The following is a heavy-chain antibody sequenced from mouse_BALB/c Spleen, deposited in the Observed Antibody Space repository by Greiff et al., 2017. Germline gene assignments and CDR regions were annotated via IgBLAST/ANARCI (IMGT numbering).Heavy chain of an antibody. V-gene: IGHV1-12*01. J-gene: IGHJ1*01. D-gene: IGHD4-1*01. Sequence: LQQPGAELVKPGASVKMSCKASGYTFTSYNMHWVKQTPGQGLEWIGAIYPGNGDTSYNQKFKGKATLTADKSSSTAYMQLSSLTSEDSAVYYCARHWVYWYFDVWGAGTTVTVSS. CDR1: GYTFTSYN. CDR2: IYPGNGDT. CDR3: ARHWVYWYFDV.